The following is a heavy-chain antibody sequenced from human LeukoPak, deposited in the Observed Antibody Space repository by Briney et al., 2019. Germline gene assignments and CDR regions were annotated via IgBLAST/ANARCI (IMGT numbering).Heavy chain of an antibody. V-gene: IGHV4-34*01. CDR2: INHSGST. CDR3: VRIRGFGADYYYYMDV. J-gene: IGHJ6*03. D-gene: IGHD3-10*01. Sequence: SDTLSLTCAVYGGSFSGYYWRWIRQPPGKGLEWIGEINHSGSTNYNPSLKSRVTISVDTSKNQFSLKLSSVSAADTAVYYCVRIRGFGADYYYYMDVWGKGSTVTVSS. CDR1: GGSFSGYY.